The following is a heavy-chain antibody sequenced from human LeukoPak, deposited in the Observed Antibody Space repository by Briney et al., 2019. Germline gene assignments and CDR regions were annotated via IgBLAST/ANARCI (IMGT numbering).Heavy chain of an antibody. CDR2: IYPGVSYT. D-gene: IGHD3-10*01. CDR1: GYSFTSYW. J-gene: IGHJ4*02. CDR3: SSQIIAYGSGSRRDF. V-gene: IGHV5-51*01. Sequence: GDSLEIPWKGSGYSFTSYWIGWVRHMPGNGVEWMGIIYPGVSYTRYSPSFQRQATIPAYTSISTASVAWTSLKDSDTAMYYCSSQIIAYGSGSRRDFWGWGPVTTVSS.